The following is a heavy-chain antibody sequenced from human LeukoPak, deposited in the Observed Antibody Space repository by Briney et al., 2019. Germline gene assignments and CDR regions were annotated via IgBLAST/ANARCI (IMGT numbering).Heavy chain of an antibody. CDR2: ISYDGSNK. CDR3: AKDAEHSSGWYPGN. V-gene: IGHV3-30-3*01. CDR1: GFTFSSYA. D-gene: IGHD6-13*01. Sequence: PGRSLRLSCAASGFTFSSYAMHWVRQAPGKGLEWVAVISYDGSNKYYADSVKGRFTISRDNSKNTLYLQMNSLRDEDTAVYYCAKDAEHSSGWYPGNWGQGTLVIVSS. J-gene: IGHJ4*02.